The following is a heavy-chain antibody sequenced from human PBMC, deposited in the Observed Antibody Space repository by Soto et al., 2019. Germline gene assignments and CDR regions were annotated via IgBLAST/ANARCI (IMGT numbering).Heavy chain of an antibody. CDR2: IIPIFGTA. J-gene: IGHJ5*02. V-gene: IGHV1-69*01. CDR1: GGTFSSYA. CDR3: ATQPDDGDYLQNWFDP. D-gene: IGHD4-17*01. Sequence: QVQLVQSGAEVKKPGSSVKVSCKASGGTFSSYAISWVRQAPGQGLEWMGGIIPIFGTANYAQKFQGRVTITADESTSTAYMELSSLRSEDTAVYYCATQPDDGDYLQNWFDPWGQGTLVTVSS.